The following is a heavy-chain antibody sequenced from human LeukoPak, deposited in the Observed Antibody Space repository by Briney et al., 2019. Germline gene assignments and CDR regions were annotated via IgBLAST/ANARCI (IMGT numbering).Heavy chain of an antibody. CDR1: GFTVSSNY. CDR3: AKDSGNSGWYFDY. J-gene: IGHJ4*02. Sequence: GGSLRLSCAASGFTVSSNYMSWVRQAPGKGLEWVSVIYSGGSTYYADSVKGRFTISRDNSKNTLYLQMNSLRAEDTAVYYCAKDSGNSGWYFDYWGQGTLVTVSS. V-gene: IGHV3-53*01. CDR2: IYSGGST. D-gene: IGHD6-19*01.